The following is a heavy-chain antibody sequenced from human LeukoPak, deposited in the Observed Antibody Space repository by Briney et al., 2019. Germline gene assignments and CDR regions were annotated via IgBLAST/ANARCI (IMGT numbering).Heavy chain of an antibody. D-gene: IGHD5-18*01. J-gene: IGHJ5*02. CDR2: IYWKGST. CDR3: ARGRDTAGT. CDR1: GYSISSGYY. Sequence: SETLSLTCTVSGYSISSGYYWSWIRQPPGKGLEWIGYIYWKGSTKTNPSLKSRITILVDTSKNQFSLNLRSVNAADTAVYYCARGRDTAGTWGQGTLVTVSS. V-gene: IGHV4-59*01.